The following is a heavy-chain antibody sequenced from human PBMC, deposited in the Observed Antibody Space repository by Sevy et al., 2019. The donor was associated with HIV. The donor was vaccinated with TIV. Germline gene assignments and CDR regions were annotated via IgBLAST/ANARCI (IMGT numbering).Heavy chain of an antibody. J-gene: IGHJ4*02. V-gene: IGHV1-18*01. CDR3: ARDVTGNYYVDY. CDR2: INPSDGNR. CDR1: GYTFTDYG. Sequence: GESLKISCKTSGYTFTDYGIGWVRQAPGQGLEWVSWINPSDGNRNDAQRLQGRVTMTTDTSTSTAYMELWSLRSDDTAIYYCARDVTGNYYVDYWGQGTLVTVSS. D-gene: IGHD1-26*01.